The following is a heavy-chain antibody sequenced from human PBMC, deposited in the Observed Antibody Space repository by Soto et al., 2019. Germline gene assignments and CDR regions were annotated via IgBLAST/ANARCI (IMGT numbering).Heavy chain of an antibody. Sequence: QVQLQQWGAGLLKPSETLSLTCAVHGGSFSGYYWTWSRQPPGTGLEWIGEINHSGSTNYNPSLKSRVTISVDTSKIQFSLKLTSVTAADTAVYYCARDKITGLFDYWGQGTLVTVSS. D-gene: IGHD2-8*02. CDR2: INHSGST. CDR3: ARDKITGLFDY. CDR1: GGSFSGYY. V-gene: IGHV4-34*01. J-gene: IGHJ4*02.